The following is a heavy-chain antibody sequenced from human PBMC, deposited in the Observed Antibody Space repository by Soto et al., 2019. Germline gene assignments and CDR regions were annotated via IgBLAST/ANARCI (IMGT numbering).Heavy chain of an antibody. D-gene: IGHD4-17*01. Sequence: PSETLSLTCAVYGGSFSDYYWSWIRQPPGKGLEWIGEINHSGSTNYNPSLKSRVTISVDTSKNQFSLILNSVTAADTAVYYCARVPTTVTFDYCGQGTLVTVSS. V-gene: IGHV4-34*01. CDR2: INHSGST. CDR1: GGSFSDYY. J-gene: IGHJ4*02. CDR3: ARVPTTVTFDY.